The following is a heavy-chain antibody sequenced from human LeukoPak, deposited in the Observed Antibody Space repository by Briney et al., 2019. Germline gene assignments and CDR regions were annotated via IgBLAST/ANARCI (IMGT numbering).Heavy chain of an antibody. D-gene: IGHD3-22*01. CDR3: ARGGYYYDSSGYPFDY. V-gene: IGHV4-4*07. CDR1: GGSISSYY. Sequence: SETLSLTCTVSGGSISSYYWSWLRQPAGKGLEGIGRIYTSGSTNYNPSLKRRVTMSVDTSNNQFSLKLSSVTAADTAVYYCARGGYYYDSSGYPFDYWGQGTLVTVSS. J-gene: IGHJ4*02. CDR2: IYTSGST.